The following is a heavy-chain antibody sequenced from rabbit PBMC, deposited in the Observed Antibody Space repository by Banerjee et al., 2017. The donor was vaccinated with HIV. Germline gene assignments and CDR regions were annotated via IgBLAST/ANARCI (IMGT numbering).Heavy chain of an antibody. Sequence: QEQLEESGGDLVKPGASLTLTCTASGFSFSSRYYMCWVRQAPGKGLEWIACIYTDGSGDTYAASWAKGRFTISKTSSTTVTLQMTSLTAADTATYFCARETSSGWGIVSFYFTLWGPGTLVTVS. V-gene: IGHV1S45*01. CDR2: IYTDGSGDT. CDR3: ARETSSGWGIVSFYFTL. D-gene: IGHD4-1*01. CDR1: GFSFSSRYY. J-gene: IGHJ4*01.